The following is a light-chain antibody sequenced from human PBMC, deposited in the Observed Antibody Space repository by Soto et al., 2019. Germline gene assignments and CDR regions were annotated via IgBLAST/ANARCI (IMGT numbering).Light chain of an antibody. CDR2: DAS. Sequence: EIVLTQSPATLSLSPGERATLSCKASQSVNTYIAWYQQKPGQAPRLLIYDASNRATAIPPTFSGSGSGTDFTFTISSLEPEDFAVYYCQQRSNWPLTFGGGTKVEIK. J-gene: IGKJ4*01. V-gene: IGKV3-11*01. CDR3: QQRSNWPLT. CDR1: QSVNTY.